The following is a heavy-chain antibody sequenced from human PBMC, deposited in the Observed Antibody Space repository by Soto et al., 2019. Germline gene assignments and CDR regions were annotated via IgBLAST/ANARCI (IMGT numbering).Heavy chain of an antibody. CDR3: ARDLSYGSGH. J-gene: IGHJ4*02. CDR2: RYDDEST. CDR1: GDSIRNRNYY. Sequence: SETLSLTCTVSGDSIRNRNYYWGWIRQPPGKGLEWIVSRYDDESTFYNPSLKRRVTVSIDTSKKQFSLKMTSVTAADMGVYYCARDLSYGSGHWGQGTLVTVSS. V-gene: IGHV4-39*02. D-gene: IGHD3-10*01.